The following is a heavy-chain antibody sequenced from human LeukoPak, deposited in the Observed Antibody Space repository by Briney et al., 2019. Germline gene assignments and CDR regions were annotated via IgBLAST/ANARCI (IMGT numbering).Heavy chain of an antibody. J-gene: IGHJ6*02. D-gene: IGHD3-3*01. CDR3: ARGRRFLEWLPTSYYYYGMDV. V-gene: IGHV4-34*01. Sequence: SETLSLTCAVYGGSFSGYYWSWIRQPPGKGLEWIGEINHSGSTNYNPPLKSRVTISVDTSKNQFSLKLSSVIAADTAVYYCARGRRFLEWLPTSYYYYGMDVWGQGTTVTVSS. CDR1: GGSFSGYY. CDR2: INHSGST.